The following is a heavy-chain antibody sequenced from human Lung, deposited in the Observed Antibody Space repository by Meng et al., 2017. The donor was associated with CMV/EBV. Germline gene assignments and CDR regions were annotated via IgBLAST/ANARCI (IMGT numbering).Heavy chain of an antibody. CDR2: INYSGST. Sequence: SETXSLXXTVSGGSISSYYWSWIRQPPGKGLEWIGYINYSGSTNYNPSLKSRVTISVDTSKNQFSLKLSSVTAADTAVYYCARESVYSSGWNWFDPWGQGTXVTVSS. CDR1: GGSISSYY. D-gene: IGHD6-19*01. J-gene: IGHJ5*02. V-gene: IGHV4-59*01. CDR3: ARESVYSSGWNWFDP.